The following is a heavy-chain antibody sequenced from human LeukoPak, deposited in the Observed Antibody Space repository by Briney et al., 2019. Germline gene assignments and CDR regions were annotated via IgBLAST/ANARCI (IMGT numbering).Heavy chain of an antibody. J-gene: IGHJ4*02. CDR2: ITGSGDST. Sequence: PGGSLRLSCAASGFIFSTYAMSWVRQAPGKGLEWVSAITGSGDSTYYADSVEGRFTISRDNSKNTLSLQMNSLRAEDTAVYYCAKENPVGGTNYFDYWGQGTLVTVPS. V-gene: IGHV3-23*01. CDR1: GFIFSTYA. CDR3: AKENPVGGTNYFDY. D-gene: IGHD1-26*01.